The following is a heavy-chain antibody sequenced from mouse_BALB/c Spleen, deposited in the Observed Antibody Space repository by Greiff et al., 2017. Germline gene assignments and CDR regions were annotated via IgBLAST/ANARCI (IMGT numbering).Heavy chain of an antibody. Sequence: VKLMESGPGLVAPSQSLSITCTVSGFSLTSYDISWIRQPPGKGLEWLGVIWTGGGTNYNSAFMSRLSISKDNSKSQVFLKMNSLQTDDTAIYYCVRGEYGNYKFAYWGQGTLVTVSA. J-gene: IGHJ3*01. V-gene: IGHV2-9-2*01. CDR1: GFSLTSYD. CDR2: IWTGGGT. CDR3: VRGEYGNYKFAY. D-gene: IGHD2-10*02.